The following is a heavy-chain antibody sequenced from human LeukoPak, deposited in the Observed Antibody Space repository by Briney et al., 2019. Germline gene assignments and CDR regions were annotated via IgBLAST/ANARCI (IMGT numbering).Heavy chain of an antibody. CDR2: IYTSGST. D-gene: IGHD2-2*01. CDR1: GGSISSYY. J-gene: IGHJ4*02. CDR3: AGRYCSSTSCPFDY. V-gene: IGHV4-4*07. Sequence: SETLSLXCTVSGGSISSYYWSWVRQPAGKGLEWVGRIYTSGSTNYNPSLKSRVTMSVDTSKNQFSLKLSSVTAADTAVYYCAGRYCSSTSCPFDYWGQGTLVTVSS.